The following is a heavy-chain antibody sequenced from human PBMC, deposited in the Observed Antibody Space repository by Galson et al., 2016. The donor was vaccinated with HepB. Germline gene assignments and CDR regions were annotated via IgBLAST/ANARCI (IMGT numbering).Heavy chain of an antibody. Sequence: SLRLSCAASGFTFSSYAMSWVRQAPGKGLEWVSTITGTAGNTYYGDSVKGRFTISRHNSKNTLYLQMNSLRAEDTAVYYCAKDLLFLEWLPISFDYWGQGTLVTVSS. D-gene: IGHD3-3*01. V-gene: IGHV3-23*01. CDR1: GFTFSSYA. CDR3: AKDLLFLEWLPISFDY. CDR2: ITGTAGNT. J-gene: IGHJ4*02.